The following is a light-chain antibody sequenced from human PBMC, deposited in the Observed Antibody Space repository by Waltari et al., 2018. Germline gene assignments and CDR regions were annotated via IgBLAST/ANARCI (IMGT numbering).Light chain of an antibody. V-gene: IGLV4-69*01. CDR3: QTWGTGIQV. CDR2: LNCCGSA. J-gene: IGLJ3*02. Sequence: QLVLTQSPSASASLGASVKLTCTLSSGHSSYAIACHQQQQEKGPRYLIKLNCCGSASRGDGMPDRFSGSSSGAERYLPISSLLSEDEVDYYCQTWGTGIQVFGGGTKLTVL. CDR1: SGHSSYA.